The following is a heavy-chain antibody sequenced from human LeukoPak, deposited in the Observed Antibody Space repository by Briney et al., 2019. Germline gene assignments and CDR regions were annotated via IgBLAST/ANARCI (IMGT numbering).Heavy chain of an antibody. CDR2: INPTSGGA. V-gene: IGHV1-2*02. D-gene: IGHD6-13*01. CDR1: GYTFTGYY. J-gene: IGHJ4*02. CDR3: ALRIAATGTEDY. Sequence: ASVKVSCKASGYTFTGYYMHWVRQAPGQGLEWMGWINPTSGGANYAQKFQGRVTMTRDTSISTAYMGLGSLRSDDTAVYYCALRIAATGTEDYWGQGTLVTVSS.